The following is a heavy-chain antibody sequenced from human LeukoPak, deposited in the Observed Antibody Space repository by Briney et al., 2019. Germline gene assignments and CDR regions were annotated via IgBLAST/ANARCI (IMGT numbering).Heavy chain of an antibody. CDR1: GGSISSGDYY. Sequence: SETLSLTCTVSGGSISSGDYYWSWIRQPPGKGLEWIGYIYYSGSTYYNPSLKSRVTISVDKSKNQFSLKLSSVTAADTAVYYCARITVGVGAFDIWGQGTMVTVSS. J-gene: IGHJ3*02. CDR2: IYYSGST. D-gene: IGHD3-22*01. V-gene: IGHV4-30-4*01. CDR3: ARITVGVGAFDI.